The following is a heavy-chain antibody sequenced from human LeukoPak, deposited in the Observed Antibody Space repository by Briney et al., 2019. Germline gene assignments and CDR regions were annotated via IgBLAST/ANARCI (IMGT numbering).Heavy chain of an antibody. V-gene: IGHV1-69*04. CDR2: IIPILGIA. D-gene: IGHD6-19*01. Sequence: SVKVSCKASGGIFSSYAISWVRQAPGQGLEWMGRIIPILGIANYAQKFQGRVTITADKSTSTAYMELSSLRSEDTAVYYCARGSSGWYVFDYWGQGTLVTVSS. J-gene: IGHJ4*02. CDR1: GGIFSSYA. CDR3: ARGSSGWYVFDY.